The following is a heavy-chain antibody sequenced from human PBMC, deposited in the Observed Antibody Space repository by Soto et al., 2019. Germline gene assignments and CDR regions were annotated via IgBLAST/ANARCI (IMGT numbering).Heavy chain of an antibody. V-gene: IGHV4-59*01. CDR1: GGSISSYY. CDR2: IYYSGST. D-gene: IGHD3-3*01. J-gene: IGHJ4*02. CDR3: ARTPAHYDFWSGYPKLYYFDY. Sequence: SETLSLTCTVSGGSISSYYWSWIRQPPGKGLEWIGYIYYSGSTNYNPSLKSRVTISVDTSKNQFSLKLSSVTAADTAVYYCARTPAHYDFWSGYPKLYYFDYWGQGTLVTVSS.